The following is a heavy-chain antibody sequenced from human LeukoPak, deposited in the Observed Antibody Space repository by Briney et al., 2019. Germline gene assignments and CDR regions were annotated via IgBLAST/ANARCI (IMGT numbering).Heavy chain of an antibody. CDR3: AREGGYSAYDFYFDY. Sequence: SQTLSLTCAIYGDSVSSNSAAWNWIRQSPSRRLEWLGRTYYRSKWFNAVSVKSRITINPDTSKNQFSLQLNSVTPGDTAVYYCAREGGYSAYDFYFDYWGQGTLVTVSS. D-gene: IGHD5-12*01. V-gene: IGHV6-1*01. CDR2: TYYRSKWF. J-gene: IGHJ4*02. CDR1: GDSVSSNSAA.